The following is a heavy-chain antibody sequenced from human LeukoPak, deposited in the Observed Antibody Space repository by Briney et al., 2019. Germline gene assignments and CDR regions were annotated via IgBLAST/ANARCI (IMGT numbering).Heavy chain of an antibody. V-gene: IGHV3-7*01. J-gene: IGHJ3*02. D-gene: IGHD3-3*01. CDR1: GFTFSSYA. CDR2: INLDGNGR. Sequence: GGSLRLSCAASGFTFSSYAMHWVRQAPGKGLEWVANINLDGNGRFYVDSVKGRFTISRDNNKKSVYLQMNSLRAEDTAVYYCARDTDDFQGLDIWGQGTRVTVSS. CDR3: ARDTDDFQGLDI.